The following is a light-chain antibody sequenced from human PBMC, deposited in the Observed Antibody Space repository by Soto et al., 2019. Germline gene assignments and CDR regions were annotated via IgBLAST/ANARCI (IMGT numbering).Light chain of an antibody. J-gene: IGKJ5*01. CDR2: GAS. Sequence: EIVLTHSPGTLSLSPGERATLSCRASQSVSSSYLAWYQQKPGQAPRLLIYGASSRATGIPDRFSGSGSGTDFTLTISRLEPEDFAVYYCQQYGSSPPITFGKGTRWR. CDR3: QQYGSSPPIT. V-gene: IGKV3-20*01. CDR1: QSVSSSY.